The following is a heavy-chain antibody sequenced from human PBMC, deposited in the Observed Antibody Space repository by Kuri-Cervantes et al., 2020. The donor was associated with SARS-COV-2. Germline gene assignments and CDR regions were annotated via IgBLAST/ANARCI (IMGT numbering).Heavy chain of an antibody. V-gene: IGHV4-34*01. D-gene: IGHD5-12*01. CDR1: GFNFSDYY. CDR3: ARGKDIVATIDAFVY. CDR2: INRSGST. J-gene: IGHJ4*02. Sequence: ESLKISCAASGFNFSDYYMSWIRQPPGKGLEWIGEINRSGSTNYNPSLKSRVTISVDTSKNQFSLKLSSVTAADTAVYYCARGKDIVATIDAFVYWGQGTLVTVSS.